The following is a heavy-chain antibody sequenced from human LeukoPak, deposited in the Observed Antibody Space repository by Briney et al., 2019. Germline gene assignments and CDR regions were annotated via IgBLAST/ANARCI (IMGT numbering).Heavy chain of an antibody. Sequence: GASVKVSCKASGGTFSSYAISWVRQAPGQGLEWMGRIIPILGIANYAQKFQGRVTITADKSTSTAYMELSSLRSEDTAVYYCARGYEYVWGSYRPDNNWFDPWGQGTLVTVSS. J-gene: IGHJ5*02. D-gene: IGHD3-16*02. V-gene: IGHV1-69*04. CDR1: GGTFSSYA. CDR2: IIPILGIA. CDR3: ARGYEYVWGSYRPDNNWFDP.